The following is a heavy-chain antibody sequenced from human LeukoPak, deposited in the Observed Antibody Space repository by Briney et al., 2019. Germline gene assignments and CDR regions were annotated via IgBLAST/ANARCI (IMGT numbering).Heavy chain of an antibody. CDR1: GGSISSSSYY. CDR2: IYYSGST. D-gene: IGHD2-15*01. V-gene: IGHV4-39*01. J-gene: IGHJ5*02. Sequence: KPSETLSLTCTVSGGSISSSSYYWGWICQPPGKGLEWIGSIYYSGSTYYNPSLKSRVTISVDTSKNQFSLKLSSVTAADTAVYYCARGYCSGGSCAPVWWDNWFDPWGQGTLVTVSS. CDR3: ARGYCSGGSCAPVWWDNWFDP.